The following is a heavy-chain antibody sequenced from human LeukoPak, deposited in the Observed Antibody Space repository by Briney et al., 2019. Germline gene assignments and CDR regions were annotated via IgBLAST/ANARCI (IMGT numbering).Heavy chain of an antibody. Sequence: LETLSLTCTVSGGSISSYYWSWIRQPPGKGLEWIGYIYTSGSTNYNPSLKSRVTISVDTSKNQFSLKLRSVTAADTAVYYCARSGRGYSYGPMYYFDYWGQGTLVTVSS. J-gene: IGHJ4*02. CDR3: ARSGRGYSYGPMYYFDY. D-gene: IGHD5-18*01. CDR2: IYTSGST. CDR1: GGSISSYY. V-gene: IGHV4-4*08.